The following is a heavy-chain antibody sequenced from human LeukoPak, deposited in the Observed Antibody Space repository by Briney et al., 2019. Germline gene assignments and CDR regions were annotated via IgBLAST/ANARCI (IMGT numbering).Heavy chain of an antibody. CDR1: GFTFSSNG. Sequence: GRSLRLSCAASGFTFSSNGMHWVRQAPGKGLEWVAVIWYDGGKKYYADSVKGRFTISRDNSKNTLDLQMDSLRAEDTAVYYCARMSGSHIDYWGQGTLVTVSS. V-gene: IGHV3-33*01. CDR3: ARMSGSHIDY. CDR2: IWYDGGKK. J-gene: IGHJ4*02. D-gene: IGHD1-26*01.